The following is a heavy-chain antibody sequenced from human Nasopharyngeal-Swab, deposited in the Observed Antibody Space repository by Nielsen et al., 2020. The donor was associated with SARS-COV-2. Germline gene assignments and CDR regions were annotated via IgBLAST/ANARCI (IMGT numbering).Heavy chain of an antibody. CDR3: ARVNNGGGIVPASYSFFMDV. CDR1: GVSFSGYH. CDR2: ITRSGKT. J-gene: IGHJ6*03. V-gene: IGHV4-34*01. Sequence: SETLFLTCSLNGVSFSGYHWCWIRQSPGKGLERIGDITRSGKTNYNPALKSRVTMSVATSKDEFSLKLTSVTAADTAIYFCARVNNGGGIVPASYSFFMDVWGKGTSVAVSS. D-gene: IGHD2-2*01.